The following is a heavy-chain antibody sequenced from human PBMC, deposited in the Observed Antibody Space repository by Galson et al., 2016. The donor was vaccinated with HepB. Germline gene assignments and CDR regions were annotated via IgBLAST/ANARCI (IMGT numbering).Heavy chain of an antibody. D-gene: IGHD1-26*01. J-gene: IGHJ2*01. CDR2: VKQGGGET. CDR1: GFTFSSYS. Sequence: SLRLSCAASGFTFSSYSMSWVRQAPGKGLEWVAAVKQGGGETYYVESVKGRFTISRNNAKNTLYVQMNSLRAADTAVYYGTKEGVGGFDLWGRGTPVTVSS. V-gene: IGHV3-7*01. CDR3: TKEGVGGFDL.